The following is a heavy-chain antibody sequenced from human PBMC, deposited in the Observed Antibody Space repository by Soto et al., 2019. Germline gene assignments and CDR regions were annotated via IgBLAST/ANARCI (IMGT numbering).Heavy chain of an antibody. V-gene: IGHV4-59*08. CDR1: GGSISSYY. Sequence: SETLSLTCTVSGGSISSYYWSWIRQPPGKGLEWIGYIYYSGSTNYNPSLKSRVTISVDTSKNQFSLKLSSVTAADTAVYYCARRSRVIAASETLGYYYYMDVWGKGTTVTVSS. CDR3: ARRSRVIAASETLGYYYYMDV. CDR2: IYYSGST. D-gene: IGHD6-13*01. J-gene: IGHJ6*03.